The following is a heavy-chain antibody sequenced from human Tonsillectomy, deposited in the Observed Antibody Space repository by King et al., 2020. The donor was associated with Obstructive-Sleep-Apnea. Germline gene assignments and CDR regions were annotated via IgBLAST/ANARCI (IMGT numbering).Heavy chain of an antibody. Sequence: QLQESGPGLVKPSETLSLTCTVSGGSISSSSYYWGWIRQPPGKGLEWIGSIYYSGSTYYNPSLKSRVTISVDTSKSQFSLKLSFVTAADTAVYYCARGGGLDYWGQGTLVTVSS. J-gene: IGHJ4*02. CDR3: ARGGGLDY. D-gene: IGHD1-26*01. V-gene: IGHV4-39*07. CDR2: IYYSGST. CDR1: GGSISSSSYY.